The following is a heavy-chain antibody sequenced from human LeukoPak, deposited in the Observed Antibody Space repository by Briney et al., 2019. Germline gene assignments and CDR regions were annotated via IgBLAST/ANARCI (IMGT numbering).Heavy chain of an antibody. D-gene: IGHD6-13*01. Sequence: SQTLSLTCAISGDSVSSNSAAWNWIRQSPSRGLERLGRTYYRSKWYNDYAVSVKSRITINPDTSKNQFSLQLNSVTPEDTAVYYCASETAGYSSSWYVWGWFDPWGQGTLVTVSS. CDR3: ASETAGYSSSWYVWGWFDP. J-gene: IGHJ5*02. CDR2: TYYRSKWYN. CDR1: GDSVSSNSAA. V-gene: IGHV6-1*01.